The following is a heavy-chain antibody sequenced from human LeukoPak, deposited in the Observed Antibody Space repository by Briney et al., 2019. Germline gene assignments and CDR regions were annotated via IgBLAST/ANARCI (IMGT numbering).Heavy chain of an antibody. J-gene: IGHJ4*02. D-gene: IGHD6-19*01. CDR3: ARSIAVTLPDY. CDR2: MSSTSGHK. CDR1: GFTFSNYG. V-gene: IGHV3-21*01. Sequence: PGGSLRLSCAASGFTFSNYGMHWVRQAPGKGLEWVSAMSSTSGHKYYADSVKGRFTISRDNAKNSLYLQMNSLRAEDTAVYYCARSIAVTLPDYWGRGTLVTVSS.